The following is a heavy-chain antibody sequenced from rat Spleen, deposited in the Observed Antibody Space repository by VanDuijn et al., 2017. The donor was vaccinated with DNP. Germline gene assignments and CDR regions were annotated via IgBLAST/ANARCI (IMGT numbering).Heavy chain of an antibody. J-gene: IGHJ2*01. V-gene: IGHV2-77*01. D-gene: IGHD1-11*01. CDR3: AEMTTGMGY. CDR2: IWGDGST. CDR1: GFSLTSYG. Sequence: QVQMKETGPGLVQTTQTLAVTCTVSGFSLTSYGIHWIRQAPGKGLEWMGIIWGDGSTKYNSALKSRLSISRDTSKSQVFLAMNSLQADDTAVYFCAEMTTGMGYWGQGVMVTVSS.